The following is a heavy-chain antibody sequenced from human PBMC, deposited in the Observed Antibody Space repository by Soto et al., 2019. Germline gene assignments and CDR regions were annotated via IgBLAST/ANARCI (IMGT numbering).Heavy chain of an antibody. CDR2: IYYRGST. CDR3: ARECEDGYNYYFDY. J-gene: IGHJ4*02. Sequence: QVQLQESGPGLVKPSQTLSLTCTVSCGSISSGGYYWSWIRQHPGKGLEWIGYIYYRGSTYYNPARKGRVTISVDTSKNQFSLKLSSVTAADTAVYYCARECEDGYNYYFDYWGQGTLVTVSS. CDR1: CGSISSGGYY. V-gene: IGHV4-31*03. D-gene: IGHD5-12*01.